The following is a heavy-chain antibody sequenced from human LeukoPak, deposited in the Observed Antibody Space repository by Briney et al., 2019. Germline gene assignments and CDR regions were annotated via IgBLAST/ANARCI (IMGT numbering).Heavy chain of an antibody. CDR2: IYYSGST. Sequence: PSETLSLTCTVSGGSISSSSYYWGWIRQPPGKGLEWIGYIYYSGSTNYNPSLKSRVTISVDTSKNQFSLKLSSVTAADTAVYYCARDDGYGDPFDIWGQGTMVTVSS. D-gene: IGHD5-18*01. CDR1: GGSISSSSYY. CDR3: ARDDGYGDPFDI. J-gene: IGHJ3*02. V-gene: IGHV4-61*01.